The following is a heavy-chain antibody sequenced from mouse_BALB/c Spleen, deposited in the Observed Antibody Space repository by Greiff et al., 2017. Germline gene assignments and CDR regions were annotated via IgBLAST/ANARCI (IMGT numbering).Heavy chain of an antibody. J-gene: IGHJ4*01. CDR3: ARGYGYVYYAMDY. CDR1: GYTFTSYW. Sequence: QVQLQQSGAELARPGASVKLSCKASGYTFTSYWMQWVKQRPGQGLEWIGAIYPGDGDTRYTQKFKGKATLTADKSSSTAYMQLSSLASEDSAVYYCARGYGYVYYAMDYWGQGTSVTVSS. D-gene: IGHD1-2*01. V-gene: IGHV1-87*01. CDR2: IYPGDGDT.